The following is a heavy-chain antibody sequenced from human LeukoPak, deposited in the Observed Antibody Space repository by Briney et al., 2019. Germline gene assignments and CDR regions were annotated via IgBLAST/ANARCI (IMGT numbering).Heavy chain of an antibody. CDR2: INPNSGGT. CDR3: ARAKVVPAAMDYYYYYMDV. CDR1: GFTFTGYY. V-gene: IGHV1-2*02. Sequence: GGSLRLSCAASGFTFTGYYMHWVRQAPGQGLEWMGWINPNSGGTNYAQKFQGRVTMTRDTSISTAYMELSRLRSDDTAVYYCARAKVVPAAMDYYYYYMDVWGKGTTVTISS. J-gene: IGHJ6*03. D-gene: IGHD2-2*01.